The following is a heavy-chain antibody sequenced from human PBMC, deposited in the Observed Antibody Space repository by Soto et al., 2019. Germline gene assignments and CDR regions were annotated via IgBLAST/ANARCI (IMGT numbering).Heavy chain of an antibody. V-gene: IGHV4-4*02. Sequence: QVQLQESGPGLVKPSGTLSLSCAVSGGSISSSYWWTWVRQPPGKGLEWIGEIYHSGSTNYNPSLKSRGTISVGTSRNQFSLNLSSVTAADTAVYYCASSGGGEDYWGQGILVTVSS. CDR3: ASSGGGEDY. D-gene: IGHD3-16*01. J-gene: IGHJ4*02. CDR2: IYHSGST. CDR1: GGSISSSYW.